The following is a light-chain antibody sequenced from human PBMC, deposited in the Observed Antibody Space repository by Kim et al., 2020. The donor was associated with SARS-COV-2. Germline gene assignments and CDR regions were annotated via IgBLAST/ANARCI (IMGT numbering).Light chain of an antibody. CDR2: GAS. J-gene: IGKJ4*01. Sequence: SPGGDATLSCRASQSVSSNFAWYQQKPGQAPRLLIYGASTRATGIPARFSGSGSGTEFTLTISSMLSEDVAVYYCQQYNNWPPLTFGGGTKVDIK. CDR1: QSVSSN. V-gene: IGKV3-15*01. CDR3: QQYNNWPPLT.